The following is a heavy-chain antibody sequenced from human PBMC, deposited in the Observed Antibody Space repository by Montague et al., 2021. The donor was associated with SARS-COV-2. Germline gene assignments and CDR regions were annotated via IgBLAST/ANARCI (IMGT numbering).Heavy chain of an antibody. J-gene: IGHJ4*02. CDR3: ATQIAGVVY. Sequence: SLRLSCAASGVTFSRYWMHWVRQAPGKGLVWVSRINSDGGTTNXXDSVKGRFTISRDNAKDALYVQMNSLRVEDTAVYYCATQIAGVVYWGQGTLVTVSS. CDR2: INSDGGTT. D-gene: IGHD2-21*01. CDR1: GVTFSRYW. V-gene: IGHV3-74*01.